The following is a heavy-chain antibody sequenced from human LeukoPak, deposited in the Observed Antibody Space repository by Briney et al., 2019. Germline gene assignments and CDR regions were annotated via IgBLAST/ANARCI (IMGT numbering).Heavy chain of an antibody. CDR2: INHSGST. CDR3: ARGPRLRRDAFDI. D-gene: IGHD4-17*01. V-gene: IGHV4-34*01. Sequence: SETLSLTCAVYGGSFSGYYWSWIRQPPGKGLEWIGEINHSGSTNYNPSLKSRVTISVDTSKNQFSLKLSSVTAADTAVYYCARGPRLRRDAFDIWGQRTMVTVSS. CDR1: GGSFSGYY. J-gene: IGHJ3*02.